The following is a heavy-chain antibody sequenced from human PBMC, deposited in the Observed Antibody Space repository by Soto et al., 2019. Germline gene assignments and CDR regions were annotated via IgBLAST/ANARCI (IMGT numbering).Heavy chain of an antibody. D-gene: IGHD1-20*01. V-gene: IGHV3-21*01. CDR2: ISSSSSYI. CDR3: ARDPDGITGTKSYT. Sequence: LRLSCAASGFTFSSYSMNWVRQAPGKGLEWVSSISSSSSYIYYADSVKGRFTISSDNAKNSLYLQLNSLRAEDTAVYYCARDPDGITGTKSYTWGQGTLVTVSS. CDR1: GFTFSSYS. J-gene: IGHJ5*02.